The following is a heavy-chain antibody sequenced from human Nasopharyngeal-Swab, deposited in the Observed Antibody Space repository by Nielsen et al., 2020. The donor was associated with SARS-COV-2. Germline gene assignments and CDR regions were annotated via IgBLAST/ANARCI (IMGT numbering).Heavy chain of an antibody. CDR1: GFTFSDYA. Sequence: SLKISCSSSGFTFSDYAMHWVRQAPGKGLEWVSGISWNSGSIGYADSVKGRFTISRDNAKNSLYLQMNSLRAEDTALYYCAKVWEPEYYRDVWGKGTTVTVSS. V-gene: IGHV3-9*01. D-gene: IGHD1-26*01. CDR3: AKVWEPEYYRDV. J-gene: IGHJ6*03. CDR2: ISWNSGSI.